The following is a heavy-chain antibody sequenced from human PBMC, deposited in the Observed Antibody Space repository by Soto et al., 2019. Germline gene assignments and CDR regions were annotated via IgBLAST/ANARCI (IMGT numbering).Heavy chain of an antibody. CDR1: GFIFSSYG. Sequence: GGSLRLSCAASGFIFSSYGMHWVRQAPGKGLEWVAVISYDGSNKDYADSVKGRFTISRDNARNTVYLQMNSLRVEDTAVYYCAREGMGFSNWFDPRGQGTLVTVSS. V-gene: IGHV3-30*03. CDR3: AREGMGFSNWFDP. D-gene: IGHD2-8*01. J-gene: IGHJ5*02. CDR2: ISYDGSNK.